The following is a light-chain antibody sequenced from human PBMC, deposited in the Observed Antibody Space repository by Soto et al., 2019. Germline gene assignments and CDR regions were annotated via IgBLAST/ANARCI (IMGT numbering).Light chain of an antibody. Sequence: EIVLTQSPGTLSMSPGERATLYCRASQSDKTKYLAWYQQKPGQAPRLLISGVSSRATGIPDRFSGSGSGTDFILTISRVEPEDFAVYYCQQFGTSSLVTFGPGTKVDIK. J-gene: IGKJ3*01. CDR2: GVS. V-gene: IGKV3-20*01. CDR3: QQFGTSSLVT. CDR1: QSDKTKY.